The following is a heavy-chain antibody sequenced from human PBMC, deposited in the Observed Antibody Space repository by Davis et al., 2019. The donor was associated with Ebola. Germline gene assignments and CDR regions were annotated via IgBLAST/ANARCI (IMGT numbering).Heavy chain of an antibody. CDR1: GFTFSSDS. CDR2: ISSSSSTI. D-gene: IGHD4-17*01. Sequence: GESLKISCAASGFTFSSDSMNWVRQASGKGLEWVSYISSSSSTIYYADSAKGRFTISRDNAKNSLYLQMNSLRDEDTAVYYCARVGGYYGDLFDYWGQGTLVTVSS. V-gene: IGHV3-48*02. CDR3: ARVGGYYGDLFDY. J-gene: IGHJ4*02.